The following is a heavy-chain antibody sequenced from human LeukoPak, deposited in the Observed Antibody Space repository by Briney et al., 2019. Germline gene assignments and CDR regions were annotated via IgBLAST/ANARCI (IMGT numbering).Heavy chain of an antibody. V-gene: IGHV3-20*04. Sequence: PGGSLRLSCAASGFTFDDYGMSWVRQAPGKGLEWVSSINWNGGSTGYADSVKGRFTISRDNAKNSLYLQMNSLRAEDTALYYCARETYYYDSSGYYPNPFDYWGQGTLVTVSS. J-gene: IGHJ4*02. CDR1: GFTFDDYG. CDR3: ARETYYYDSSGYYPNPFDY. CDR2: INWNGGST. D-gene: IGHD3-22*01.